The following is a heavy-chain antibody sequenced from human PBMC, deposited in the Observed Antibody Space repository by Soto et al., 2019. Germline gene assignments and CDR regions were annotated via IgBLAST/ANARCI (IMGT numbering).Heavy chain of an antibody. CDR2: IYSGGST. J-gene: IGHJ6*02. D-gene: IGHD6-13*01. CDR3: ARSSYSSPYYYYYYGMDV. Sequence: PVGSLRLSCAASGFTVSSNYMSWVRQAPGKGLEWVSVIYSGGSTYYADSVKGRFTISRDNSKNTLYLQMNSLRAEDTAVYYCARSSYSSPYYYYYYGMDVWGQGTTVTVSS. V-gene: IGHV3-53*01. CDR1: GFTVSSNY.